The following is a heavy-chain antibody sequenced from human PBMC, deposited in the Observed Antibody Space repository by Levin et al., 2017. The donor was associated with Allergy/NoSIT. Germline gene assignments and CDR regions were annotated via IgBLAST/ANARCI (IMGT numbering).Heavy chain of an antibody. D-gene: IGHD2-15*01. J-gene: IGHJ2*01. Sequence: VSGPTLVKPTQTLTLTCTFSGFSLSTSGVGVGWIRPPPGKALEWLALIYWDDDKRYSPSLKSRLTITKDTSKNQVVLTMTNMDPVDTATYYCAHLGYCSGGSGYSDWYFDLWGRGTLVTVSS. CDR2: IYWDDDK. CDR1: GFSLSTSGVG. V-gene: IGHV2-5*02. CDR3: AHLGYCSGGSGYSDWYFDL.